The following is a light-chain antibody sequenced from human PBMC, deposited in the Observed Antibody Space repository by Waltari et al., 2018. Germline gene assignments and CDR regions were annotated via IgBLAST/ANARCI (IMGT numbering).Light chain of an antibody. CDR1: QRISKY. CDR2: HAS. V-gene: IGKV3-20*01. Sequence: SCRASQRISKYLAWYQQKPGQAPRLLIYHASSRAAGIPDRFSGSGSGTDFSLSISRLEPEDFAVYYCQHYESLPVTFGQGTKVEIK. CDR3: QHYESLPVT. J-gene: IGKJ1*01.